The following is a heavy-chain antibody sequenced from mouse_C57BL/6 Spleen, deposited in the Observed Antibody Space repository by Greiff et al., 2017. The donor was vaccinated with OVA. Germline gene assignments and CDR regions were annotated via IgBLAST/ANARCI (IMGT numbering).Heavy chain of an antibody. J-gene: IGHJ1*03. V-gene: IGHV1-80*01. CDR2: IYPGDGDT. CDR1: GYAFSSYW. D-gene: IGHD1-1*01. CDR3: QNYYGSSYDWYFDV. Sequence: QVQLQQSGAELVKPGASVKISCKASGYAFSSYWMNWVKQRPGKGLEWIGQIYPGDGDTNYNGKFKGKATLTADKSSSTAYMQLSSLTSEDSAVYFCQNYYGSSYDWYFDVWGTGTTVTVSS.